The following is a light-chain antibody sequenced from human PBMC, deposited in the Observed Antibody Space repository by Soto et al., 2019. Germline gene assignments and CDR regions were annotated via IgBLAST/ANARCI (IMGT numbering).Light chain of an antibody. J-gene: IGKJ1*01. CDR3: QQYGSSPPKT. V-gene: IGKV3-20*01. CDR2: GAS. CDR1: QSVSSSY. Sequence: ESVLTESPGTLSLYPGERATLSCRAIQSVSSSYLAWYQQKPGQAPRLLIYGASSRATGIPDRFSGSGSGTDFTLTISRLEPEDFAVYYCQQYGSSPPKTFGQGTKVAIK.